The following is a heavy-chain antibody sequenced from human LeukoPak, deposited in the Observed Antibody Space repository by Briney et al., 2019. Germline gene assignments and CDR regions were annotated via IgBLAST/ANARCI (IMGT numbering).Heavy chain of an antibody. Sequence: GGSLRLSCAASGFTFSSYAMHWVRQAPGKGLEWVAVIWYDGSNKYYADSVKGRFTISRDNSKNTLYLQMNSLRAEDTAVYYCARTSSSWYFDYWGQGTLVTVSS. CDR2: IWYDGSNK. J-gene: IGHJ4*02. V-gene: IGHV3-33*08. CDR3: ARTSSSWYFDY. CDR1: GFTFSSYA. D-gene: IGHD6-13*01.